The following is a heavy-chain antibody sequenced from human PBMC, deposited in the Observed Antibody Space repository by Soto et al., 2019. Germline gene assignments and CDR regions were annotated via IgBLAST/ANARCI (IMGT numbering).Heavy chain of an antibody. D-gene: IGHD6-13*01. CDR3: VLPGHSSSAIDY. CDR1: GGTFSSYA. V-gene: IGHV1-69*01. J-gene: IGHJ4*02. Sequence: QVQLVQSGAEVKKPGSSVKVSCKASGGTFSSYAISWVRQAPGQGLEWMGGIIPIFGTANYAQKFQGRVTLTADESTSTAYMELSSLRSEDTAVYYCVLPGHSSSAIDYWGQGTLVTVSS. CDR2: IIPIFGTA.